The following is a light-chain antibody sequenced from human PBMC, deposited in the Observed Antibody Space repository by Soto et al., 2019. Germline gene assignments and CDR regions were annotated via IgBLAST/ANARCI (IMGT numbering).Light chain of an antibody. CDR1: SSDVGSYNL. CDR3: CSYARGSTLV. J-gene: IGLJ3*02. V-gene: IGLV2-23*01. CDR2: EDS. Sequence: QSALTQPASVSGSPGQSITISCTGTSSDVGSYNLVSWYQQHPGKAPKLMIYEDSKRTSGVSNRFFGSKSGNTASLTNSGLQAEGEADYFCCSYARGSTLVFGGGTKLTVL.